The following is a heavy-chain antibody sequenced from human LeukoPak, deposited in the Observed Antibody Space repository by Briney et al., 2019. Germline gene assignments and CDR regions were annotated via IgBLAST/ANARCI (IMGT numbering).Heavy chain of an antibody. CDR3: ARDYDDSGYSFDC. CDR2: TYYRSRWYR. CDR1: GDSVSTNSAA. Sequence: SQTLSLTCAISGDSVSTNSAAWNWIRQSPSRGLEWLGRTYYRSRWYRDYAISVKGRITVSPDTSKNQFSLQLNSVTPEDTAVYYCARDYDDSGYSFDCWGQGTLVTVSS. J-gene: IGHJ4*02. D-gene: IGHD3-22*01. V-gene: IGHV6-1*01.